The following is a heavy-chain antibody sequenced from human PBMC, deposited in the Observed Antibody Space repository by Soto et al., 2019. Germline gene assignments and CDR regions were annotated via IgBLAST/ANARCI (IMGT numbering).Heavy chain of an antibody. D-gene: IGHD3-10*01. CDR1: GGSFSGYY. CDR2: INHSGST. Sequence: SETLSLTCAVYGGSFSGYYWSWIRQPPGKGLEWIGEINHSGSTNYNPSLKSRVTISVDTSKNQFSLKLSSVTAADTAVYYCASTMVRGVRYYYYYGMDVWGQGTTVT. J-gene: IGHJ6*02. V-gene: IGHV4-34*01. CDR3: ASTMVRGVRYYYYYGMDV.